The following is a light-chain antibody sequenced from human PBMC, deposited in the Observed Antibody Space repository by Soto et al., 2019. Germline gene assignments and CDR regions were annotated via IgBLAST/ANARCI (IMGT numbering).Light chain of an antibody. CDR1: QSVSSN. CDR3: QQYNNWPPKQYT. J-gene: IGKJ2*01. V-gene: IGKV3-15*01. CDR2: GAS. Sequence: EIVMTQSPATLSVSPGERATLSCRASQSVSSNLAWYQHKPCQAPRLLIYGASTRATGIPARFSASGSGTEFSLTIGSLQSEDFAVYYCQQYNNWPPKQYTFGQGTKLEIK.